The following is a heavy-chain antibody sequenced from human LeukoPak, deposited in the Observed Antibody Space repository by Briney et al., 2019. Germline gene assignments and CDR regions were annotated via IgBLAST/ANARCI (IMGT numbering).Heavy chain of an antibody. CDR3: ARLRTSGYHRMWTRGAFDI. D-gene: IGHD3-10*01. CDR2: IYPGDSDT. V-gene: IGHV5-51*01. Sequence: GESLKISCKGSGYSFTSYWIGWVRQMPGKGLEWMGIIYPGDSDTRYSPSFQGQVTISADKSISTAYLQWSSLKASDTAMYYCARLRTSGYHRMWTRGAFDIWGQGTMVTVSS. CDR1: GYSFTSYW. J-gene: IGHJ3*02.